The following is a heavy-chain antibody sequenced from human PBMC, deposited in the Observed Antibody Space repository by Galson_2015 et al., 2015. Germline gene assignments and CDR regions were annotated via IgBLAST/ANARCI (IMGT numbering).Heavy chain of an antibody. CDR1: GGSISSSSYY. D-gene: IGHD5-12*01. Sequence: SETLSLTCTVSGGSISSSSYYWGWIRQPPGKGLEWIGSIYYSGSTYYNPSLKSRVTISVDTSKNQFSLKLSSVTAADTAVYYCARQSGYSGYAHHDYWGQGTLVTVSS. J-gene: IGHJ4*02. CDR3: ARQSGYSGYAHHDY. V-gene: IGHV4-39*01. CDR2: IYYSGST.